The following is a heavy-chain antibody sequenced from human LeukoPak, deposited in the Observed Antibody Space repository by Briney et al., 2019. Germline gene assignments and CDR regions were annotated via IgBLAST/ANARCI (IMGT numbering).Heavy chain of an antibody. CDR3: AVGDYSSRKPLKFDY. D-gene: IGHD2-2*01. J-gene: IGHJ4*02. Sequence: SGGSLRLSCAASGFTFSSYAMHWVRQAPGKGLEWVAVISYDGSNKYYADSVKGRFTISRDNSKNTLYLQMNSLRAEDTAVYYCAVGDYSSRKPLKFDYWGQGTRVTVSS. CDR1: GFTFSSYA. CDR2: ISYDGSNK. V-gene: IGHV3-30-3*01.